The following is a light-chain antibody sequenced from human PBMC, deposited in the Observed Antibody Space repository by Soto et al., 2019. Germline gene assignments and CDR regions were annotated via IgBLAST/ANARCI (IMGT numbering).Light chain of an antibody. V-gene: IGKV1-8*01. J-gene: IGKJ5*01. CDR1: QGISSY. CDR3: QQYYSYPRT. Sequence: AIRMTEAPSSVSASAGDRGTITCRASQGISSYLAWYQQKPGKAPKLLIYAASTLQSGVPSRFSGSGSGTDFTLTISCLQSEDFATYYCQQYYSYPRTFGQGTRLEIK. CDR2: AAS.